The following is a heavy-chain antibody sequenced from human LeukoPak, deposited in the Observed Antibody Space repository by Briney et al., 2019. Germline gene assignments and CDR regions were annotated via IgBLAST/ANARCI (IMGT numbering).Heavy chain of an antibody. CDR3: AKSGHDYVGGFDY. Sequence: PGGSLRLSCAASGFTFSSYGMHWVRQAPGKGLEWVAVISYDGSNKYYADSVKGRFTISRDNSKNTLYLQMNSLRAEDTAVYYCAKSGHDYVGGFDYWGQGTLVTVSS. D-gene: IGHD5-12*01. J-gene: IGHJ4*02. CDR2: ISYDGSNK. V-gene: IGHV3-30*18. CDR1: GFTFSSYG.